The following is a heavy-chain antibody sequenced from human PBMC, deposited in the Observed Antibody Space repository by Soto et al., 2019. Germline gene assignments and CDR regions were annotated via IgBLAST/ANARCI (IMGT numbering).Heavy chain of an antibody. CDR1: GGSISSYY. D-gene: IGHD6-13*01. V-gene: IGHV4-59*01. CDR3: VYHLYSSPTTLDY. CDR2: IYYSGST. J-gene: IGHJ4*02. Sequence: SETLSLTCTVSGGSISSYYWSWIRQPPGKGLEWIGYIYYSGSTNYNPSLKSRVTISVDTSKNQFSLKLSSVTAADTAVYYCVYHLYSSPTTLDYWGQGTLVTVTS.